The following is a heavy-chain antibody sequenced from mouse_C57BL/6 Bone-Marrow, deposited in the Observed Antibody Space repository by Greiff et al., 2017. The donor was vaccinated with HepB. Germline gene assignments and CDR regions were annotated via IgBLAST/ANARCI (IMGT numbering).Heavy chain of an antibody. V-gene: IGHV1-76*01. CDR1: GYTFTDYY. Sequence: VQGVESGAELVRPGASVKLSCKASGYTFTDYYINWVKQRPGQGLEWIARIYPGSGNTYYNEKFKGKATLTAEKSSSTAYMPLSSLTSEDSAVYFCARSHYGSSLDYWGQGTTLTVSS. D-gene: IGHD1-1*01. CDR3: ARSHYGSSLDY. CDR2: IYPGSGNT. J-gene: IGHJ2*01.